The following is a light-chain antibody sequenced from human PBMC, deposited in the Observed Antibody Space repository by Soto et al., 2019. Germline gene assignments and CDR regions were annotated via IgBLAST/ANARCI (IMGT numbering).Light chain of an antibody. CDR2: GAS. V-gene: IGKV3-20*01. CDR1: QSVSSSY. J-gene: IGKJ5*01. CDR3: QQYGTSPRT. Sequence: EIVLTQSPVTLCYSPGERPTLYCXXSQSVSSSYLAWYQLKPGQAPRLFIYGASSRATGIPDRFSGSGSGTDFTLTISRLEPEDFAVYICQQYGTSPRTFGQGTRLETK.